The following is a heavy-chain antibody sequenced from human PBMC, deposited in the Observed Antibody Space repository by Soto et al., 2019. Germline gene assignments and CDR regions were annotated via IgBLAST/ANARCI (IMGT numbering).Heavy chain of an antibody. CDR2: LTADSDDT. D-gene: IGHD1-1*01. CDR1: GFTFSTHT. CDR3: AKGLDRASLDF. Sequence: EVQVLESGGTLVQPGGSLRLSCVASGFTFSTHTMNWVRQAPGKGLEWVSRLTADSDDTSYADSIKGRFTISRDNSKNTLYLQMKSLRAEDTAIYYCAKGLDRASLDFWGQGALVTVSS. V-gene: IGHV3-23*01. J-gene: IGHJ4*02.